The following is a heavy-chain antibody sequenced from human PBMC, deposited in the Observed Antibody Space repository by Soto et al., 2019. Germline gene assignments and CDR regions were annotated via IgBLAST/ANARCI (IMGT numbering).Heavy chain of an antibody. Sequence: PGGSLRLSCAASGFTFSSYSMNWVRQAPGKGLEWVSYISSSSNTIYYADSVKGRFTISRDNAKNSLYLQMNSLRAEDTAVYYCVPAAMPQDFDYWGQGTLVTVSS. CDR2: ISSSSNTI. J-gene: IGHJ4*02. D-gene: IGHD2-2*01. V-gene: IGHV3-48*01. CDR1: GFTFSSYS. CDR3: VPAAMPQDFDY.